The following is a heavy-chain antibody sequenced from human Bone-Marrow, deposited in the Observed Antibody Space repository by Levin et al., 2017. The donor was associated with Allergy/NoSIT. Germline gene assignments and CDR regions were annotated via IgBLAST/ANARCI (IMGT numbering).Heavy chain of an antibody. Sequence: KAGGSLRLSCAASGFTFSNAWINWVRQAPGKGLEWVGRIKGKTDGATTDYAAPVKGRFTISRDDSKNMVYLQMNSLKTEDTAVYYCSTVRYCTSGVCYSRYYYYYGMDVWGQGTTVTVSS. CDR1: GFTFSNAW. J-gene: IGHJ6*02. CDR2: IKGKTDGATT. CDR3: STVRYCTSGVCYSRYYYYYGMDV. D-gene: IGHD2-21*02. V-gene: IGHV3-15*07.